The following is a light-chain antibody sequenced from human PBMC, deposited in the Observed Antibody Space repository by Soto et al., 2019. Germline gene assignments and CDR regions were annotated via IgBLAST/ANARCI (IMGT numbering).Light chain of an antibody. V-gene: IGLV2-14*01. CDR1: SSDVGGYNY. CDR2: EVS. Sequence: QSVLTQPASVSGSPGQSITISCTGTSSDVGGYNYVSWYQQHPGKAPKLMIYEVSNRPSGVSNRFSGSKSGNTASLTISGLQAEDEADYYCSSYTSSSTPHYVFGTGTKPPS. J-gene: IGLJ1*01. CDR3: SSYTSSSTPHYV.